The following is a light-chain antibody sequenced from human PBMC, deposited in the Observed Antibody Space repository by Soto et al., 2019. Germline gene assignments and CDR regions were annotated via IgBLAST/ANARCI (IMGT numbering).Light chain of an antibody. CDR3: QQYYDYPRT. CDR2: AAS. CDR1: QGISSY. V-gene: IGKV1-8*01. J-gene: IGKJ1*01. Sequence: AIRMTQSPSSLSASTGDRVTITCRASQGISSYLAWYQQKPGKAPKLLIYAASTLHSGVPSRFSGSGSGTDFTLTISCLQSEDFAAYYCQQYYDYPRTFGQGTKVDIK.